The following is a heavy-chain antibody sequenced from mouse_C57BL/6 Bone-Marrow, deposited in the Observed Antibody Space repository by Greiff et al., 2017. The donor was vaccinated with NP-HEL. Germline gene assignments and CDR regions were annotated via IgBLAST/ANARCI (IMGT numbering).Heavy chain of an antibody. V-gene: IGHV1-76*01. CDR1: GYTFTDYY. Sequence: QVQLKESGAELVRPGASVKLSCKASGYTFTDYYINWVKQRPGQGLEWIARIYPGSGNTYYNEKFKGKATLTAEKSSSAAYMQLSSLTSEDSAVYFCARRDYYGSSHYAMDYWGQGTSVTVSS. D-gene: IGHD1-1*01. CDR2: IYPGSGNT. J-gene: IGHJ4*01. CDR3: ARRDYYGSSHYAMDY.